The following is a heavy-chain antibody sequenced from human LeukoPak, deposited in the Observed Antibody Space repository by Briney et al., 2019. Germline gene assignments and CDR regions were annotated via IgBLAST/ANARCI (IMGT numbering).Heavy chain of an antibody. V-gene: IGHV4-34*01. CDR3: ARGRYSSGWYSYYFDY. CDR1: GVSFSGYY. D-gene: IGHD6-19*01. Sequence: PSETLSLTCAVYGVSFSGYYWSWIRQPPGKGLEWIGEINHSGSTNYNPSLKSRLTISVDTSKNQFSLKLSSVTAADTAVYYCARGRYSSGWYSYYFDYWGEGTLVTVSS. J-gene: IGHJ4*02. CDR2: INHSGST.